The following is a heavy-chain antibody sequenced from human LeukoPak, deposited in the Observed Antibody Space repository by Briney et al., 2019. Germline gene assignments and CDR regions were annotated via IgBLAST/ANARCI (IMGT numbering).Heavy chain of an antibody. CDR2: ISGSGGST. J-gene: IGHJ4*02. D-gene: IGHD6-13*01. CDR1: GFTFSSYA. CDR3: TRLMVAAAGRWVDY. V-gene: IGHV3-23*01. Sequence: PGGSLRLSCAASGFTFSSYAMSWVRQAPGKGLEWVSAISGSGGSTYYADSVKGRFTISRDNSKNTLYLQMNSLKTEDTAVYYCTRLMVAAAGRWVDYWGQGTLVTVSS.